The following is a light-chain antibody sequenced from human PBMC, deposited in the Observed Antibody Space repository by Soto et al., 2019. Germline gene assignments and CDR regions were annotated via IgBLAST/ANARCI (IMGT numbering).Light chain of an antibody. CDR2: AAS. V-gene: IGKV3-20*01. J-gene: IGKJ4*01. CDR1: QSISSSY. Sequence: EIVLTQSPGTLSLSPGERATLSCRASQSISSSYLAWYQQKPGQAPRLLIYAASTRATGIPDRFSGSGSETDFTLTISRLEPEDFAVYYCQQFGGSPLFTFGGGTKVEFK. CDR3: QQFGGSPLFT.